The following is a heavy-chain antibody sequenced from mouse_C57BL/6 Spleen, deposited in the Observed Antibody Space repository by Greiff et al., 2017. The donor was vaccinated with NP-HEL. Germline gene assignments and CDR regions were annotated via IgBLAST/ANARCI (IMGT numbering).Heavy chain of an antibody. J-gene: IGHJ2*01. Sequence: VQLQQSGPELVKPGASVKISCKASGYSFTGYYMNWVKQSPEKSLEWIGEINPSTGGTTYNQKFKAKATLTVDKSSSTAYMQLKSLTSEDSAVYYCARRTYSYPGYFDYWGQGTTLTVSS. CDR3: ARRTYSYPGYFDY. CDR1: GYSFTGYY. V-gene: IGHV1-42*01. CDR2: INPSTGGT. D-gene: IGHD2-10*01.